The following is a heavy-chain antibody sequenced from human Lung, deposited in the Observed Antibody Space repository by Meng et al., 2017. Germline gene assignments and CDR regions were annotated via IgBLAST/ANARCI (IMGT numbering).Heavy chain of an antibody. CDR2: IWYDGSNK. D-gene: IGHD6-13*01. Sequence: QVQLVESGGGVVQPGRSLRLSCAASGFTFSSYGMHWVRQAPGKGLEWVAVIWYDGSNKYYADSVKGRFTISRDNSENTLYLQMNSLRAEDTAVYYCARGRYSSSSAVVDYWGQGTLVTVSS. CDR1: GFTFSSYG. V-gene: IGHV3-33*01. CDR3: ARGRYSSSSAVVDY. J-gene: IGHJ4*02.